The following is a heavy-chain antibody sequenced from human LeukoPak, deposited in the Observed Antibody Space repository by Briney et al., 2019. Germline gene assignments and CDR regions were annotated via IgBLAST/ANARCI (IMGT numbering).Heavy chain of an antibody. V-gene: IGHV3-21*01. CDR3: ARDGSGWSRDY. D-gene: IGHD6-13*01. Sequence: GGSLRISCAASGFNFSPCGMTWVRQAPGKGLEWLSTITAGTTHIYYADSVKGRFTTSRDDAKTSLYLQLSSLRTEDTAVYYCARDGSGWSRDYWGQGTLVTVSS. J-gene: IGHJ4*02. CDR2: ITAGTTHI. CDR1: GFNFSPCG.